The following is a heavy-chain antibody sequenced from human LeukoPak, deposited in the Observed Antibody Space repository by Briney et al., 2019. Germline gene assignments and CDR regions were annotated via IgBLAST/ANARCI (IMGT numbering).Heavy chain of an antibody. V-gene: IGHV3-7*03. Sequence: GGSLRLSCAASGFTFSSYWMSWVRQAPGKGLEWVANIKQDGSEKYYVDSVKGRFTISRDNAKNSLYLQMNSLRSEDTAVYYCARGLMAGFLEWLPFSFLGGFDYWGQGTLVTVSS. D-gene: IGHD3-3*01. CDR3: ARGLMAGFLEWLPFSFLGGFDY. J-gene: IGHJ4*02. CDR1: GFTFSSYW. CDR2: IKQDGSEK.